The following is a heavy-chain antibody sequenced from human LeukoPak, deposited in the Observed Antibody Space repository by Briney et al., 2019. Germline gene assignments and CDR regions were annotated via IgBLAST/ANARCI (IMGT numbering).Heavy chain of an antibody. CDR2: ISGSGGST. CDR1: GFNFRAYW. V-gene: IGHV3-23*01. CDR3: AKERRLGYCSSTSCYVG. D-gene: IGHD2-2*01. J-gene: IGHJ3*01. Sequence: QAGGSLRLSCTTSGFNFRAYWMGWVRQAPGKGLEWVSAISGSGGSTYYADSVKGRFTISRDNSKNTLYLQMNSLRAEDTAVYYCAKERRLGYCSSTSCYVGWGQGTMVTVSS.